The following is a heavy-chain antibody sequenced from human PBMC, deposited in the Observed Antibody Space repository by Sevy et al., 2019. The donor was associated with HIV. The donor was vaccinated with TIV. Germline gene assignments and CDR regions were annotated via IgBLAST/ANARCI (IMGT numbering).Heavy chain of an antibody. CDR2: IYHSGST. V-gene: IGHV4-38-2*02. Sequence: SETLSLTCAVSGYSISSGYYWGWIRQPPGKGLEWIGSIYHSGSTYYNPSLKSRVTISVDTSKNQFSLKLSSVTAADTAVYYCARDPRIAAAGEGYWFDPWGQGTLVTVSS. CDR3: ARDPRIAAAGEGYWFDP. J-gene: IGHJ5*02. D-gene: IGHD6-13*01. CDR1: GYSISSGYY.